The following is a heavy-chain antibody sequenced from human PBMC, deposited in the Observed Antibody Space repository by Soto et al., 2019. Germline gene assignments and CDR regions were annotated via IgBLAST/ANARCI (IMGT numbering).Heavy chain of an antibody. Sequence: ELQLVESGGGLAQPGGSLRLSYAASGFTFSTYSMNWVRQAPGKGLEWVSYISYTSTTIYYADSVRGRFTISRDNVKNSLFLQMNSLRDEDTAVYYCARDNGLAGSFDPWGQGTLVTVSS. J-gene: IGHJ5*02. CDR3: ARDNGLAGSFDP. CDR1: GFTFSTYS. D-gene: IGHD2-21*01. CDR2: ISYTSTTI. V-gene: IGHV3-48*02.